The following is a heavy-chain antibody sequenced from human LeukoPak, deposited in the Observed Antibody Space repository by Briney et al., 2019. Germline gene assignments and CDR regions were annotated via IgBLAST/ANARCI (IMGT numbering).Heavy chain of an antibody. J-gene: IGHJ4*02. CDR3: AKGMIGVAGTGEFDY. Sequence: PGGSLRLSCAASGFTFSSYGMHWVRQAPGKGLEWVAVISFDGSNKYYTDSVKGRFTISRDISKNTVFLQMNSLRTEDTAVYYCAKGMIGVAGTGEFDYWGQGILVTVSS. D-gene: IGHD6-19*01. CDR1: GFTFSSYG. V-gene: IGHV3-30*18. CDR2: ISFDGSNK.